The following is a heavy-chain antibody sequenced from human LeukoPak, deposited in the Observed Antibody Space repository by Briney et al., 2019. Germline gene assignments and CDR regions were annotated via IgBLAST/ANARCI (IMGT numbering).Heavy chain of an antibody. CDR2: LSGSGGGT. CDR3: AKDAYSNSFYWFDP. Sequence: PGGSLRLSCAASGFTFNNYAMSWVRQTPGKGLEWVSGLSGSGGGTYYADSVKGQFTISRDNSKNTLYLQMNSLRAEDTAVYYCAKDAYSNSFYWFDPWGQGTLVTVSS. V-gene: IGHV3-23*01. CDR1: GFTFNNYA. D-gene: IGHD6-13*01. J-gene: IGHJ5*02.